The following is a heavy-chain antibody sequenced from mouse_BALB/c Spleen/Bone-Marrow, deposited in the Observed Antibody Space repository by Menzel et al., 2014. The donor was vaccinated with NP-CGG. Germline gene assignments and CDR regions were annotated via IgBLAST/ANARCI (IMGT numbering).Heavy chain of an antibody. CDR1: GFTFSSFG. Sequence: EVKLVESGGGLVQPGGSRKLSCAASGFTFSSFGMHWVRPAPEKGLEWVAYISSGSSTIYYADTVKGRFTISRDNPKNTLFLQMTSLRSEDTAMYYCARSLYYRYDFFDYWGQGTTLTVSS. J-gene: IGHJ2*01. CDR2: ISSGSSTI. V-gene: IGHV5-17*02. CDR3: ARSLYYRYDFFDY. D-gene: IGHD2-14*01.